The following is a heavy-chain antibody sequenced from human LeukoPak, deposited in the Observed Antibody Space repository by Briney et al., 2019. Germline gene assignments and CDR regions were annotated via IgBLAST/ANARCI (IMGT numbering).Heavy chain of an antibody. D-gene: IGHD2-15*01. V-gene: IGHV3-11*04. Sequence: GGSLRLSCAASGLRFSGHYMGWIRQAPGKGLEWISYISGTITTIYYADSVKGRFTISRDNAKNSLYLQMSSLRAEDTAVYYCARGDCSATSCYYFDNWGQGTLVTVSS. CDR2: ISGTITTI. J-gene: IGHJ4*02. CDR1: GLRFSGHY. CDR3: ARGDCSATSCYYFDN.